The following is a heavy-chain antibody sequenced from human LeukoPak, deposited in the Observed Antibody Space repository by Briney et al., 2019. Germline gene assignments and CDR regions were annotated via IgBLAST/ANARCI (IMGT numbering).Heavy chain of an antibody. CDR3: ARDWVTTDAFDI. D-gene: IGHD4-17*01. Sequence: ASVKVSCKAPGYTFTDYYMHWVRQAPGQGLEWMGWINPNSGGTNYAQKFQGRVTMTRDTSISTAYMELSRLRSDDTAVYYCARDWVTTDAFDIWGQGTMVTVSS. V-gene: IGHV1-2*02. CDR1: GYTFTDYY. CDR2: INPNSGGT. J-gene: IGHJ3*02.